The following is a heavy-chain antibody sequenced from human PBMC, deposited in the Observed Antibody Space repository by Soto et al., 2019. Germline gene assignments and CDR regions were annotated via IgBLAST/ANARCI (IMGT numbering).Heavy chain of an antibody. J-gene: IGHJ6*03. CDR1: GFTFSSYD. V-gene: IGHV3-13*01. Sequence: QPGGSLRLSCAASGFTFSSYDMHWVRQATGKGLEWVSAIGTAGDTYYPGSVKGRFTISRENAKNSLYLQMNSLRAGDTAVYYCARASQGYYMDVWGKGTTVTVSS. CDR3: ARASQGYYMDV. CDR2: IGTAGDT.